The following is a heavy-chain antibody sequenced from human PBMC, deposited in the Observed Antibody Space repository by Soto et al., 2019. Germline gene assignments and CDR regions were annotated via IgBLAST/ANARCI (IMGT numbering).Heavy chain of an antibody. D-gene: IGHD4-17*01. J-gene: IGHJ4*02. CDR1: GFTFSGSA. Sequence: GGTLRLSCAASGFTFSGSAMHWVRQASGQGQEWVGRIRSKANSYATAYAASVKGRFTISRDDSKNTAYLQMNSLKAEDTAVYYCTKHDYDDSDSFDYSGQGTLVTVSS. CDR2: IRSKANSYAT. CDR3: TKHDYDDSDSFDY. V-gene: IGHV3-73*01.